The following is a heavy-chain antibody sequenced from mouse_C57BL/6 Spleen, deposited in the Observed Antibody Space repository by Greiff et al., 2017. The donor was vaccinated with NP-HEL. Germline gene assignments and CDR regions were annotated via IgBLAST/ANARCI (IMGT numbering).Heavy chain of an antibody. V-gene: IGHV1-26*01. D-gene: IGHD1-1*01. CDR2: INPNNGGT. Sequence: VQLQQSGPELVKPGASVKISCKASGYTFTDYYMNWVKQSHGKSLEWIGDINPNNGGTSYNQKFKGKATLTVDKSSSTAYMELRSLTSEDSAVYYCARPSTVVATEAFFDYWGQGTTLTVSS. CDR3: ARPSTVVATEAFFDY. J-gene: IGHJ2*01. CDR1: GYTFTDYY.